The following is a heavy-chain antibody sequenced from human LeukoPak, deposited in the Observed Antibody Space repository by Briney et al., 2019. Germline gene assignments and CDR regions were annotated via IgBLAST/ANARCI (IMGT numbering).Heavy chain of an antibody. D-gene: IGHD3-9*01. V-gene: IGHV1-2*02. Sequence: GASVKVSCKASGYTFTGYYMHWVRQAPGQGLEWMGWINPNSGGTNYAQKFQGRVTMTRDTSISTAYMELSRLRSDDTAVYYCAKGYYDILTGSSLALFDPWGQGTLVTVSS. J-gene: IGHJ5*02. CDR1: GYTFTGYY. CDR2: INPNSGGT. CDR3: AKGYYDILTGSSLALFDP.